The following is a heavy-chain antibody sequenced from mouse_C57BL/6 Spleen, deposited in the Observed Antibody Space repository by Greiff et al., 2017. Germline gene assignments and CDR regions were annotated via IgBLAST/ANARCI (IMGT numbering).Heavy chain of an antibody. CDR3: ARRIYYGSSRHYAMDY. V-gene: IGHV5-17*01. J-gene: IGHJ4*01. D-gene: IGHD1-1*01. CDR2: ISSCSSTI. Sequence: EVLLVESGGGLVKPGGSLKLSCAASGFTFSDYGMHWVRQAPEKGLEWVAYISSCSSTIYYADTVKGRFTISRDNAKNTLLLQMTSLRSEDTDMYYCARRIYYGSSRHYAMDYWGQGTSVTVSS. CDR1: GFTFSDYG.